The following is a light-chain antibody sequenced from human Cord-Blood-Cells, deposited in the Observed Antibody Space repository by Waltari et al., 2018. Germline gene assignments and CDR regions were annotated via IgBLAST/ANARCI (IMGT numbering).Light chain of an antibody. CDR3: CSYAGSYTGV. V-gene: IGLV2-11*01. CDR2: DVS. CDR1: SSDVGGYNS. J-gene: IGLJ3*02. Sequence: QSALTQPRPVSGSPGQSVTISCTGTSSDVGGYNSVSWYQQHPGKAPKLMIYDVSKRPSGVPDRFPGSKSGNPASLTISGLQAEDEADYYCCSYAGSYTGVFGGGTKLTVL.